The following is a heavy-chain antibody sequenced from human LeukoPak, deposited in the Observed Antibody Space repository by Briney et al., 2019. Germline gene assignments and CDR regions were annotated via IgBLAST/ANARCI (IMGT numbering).Heavy chain of an antibody. CDR3: ARDLGWGSYGYYFDY. J-gene: IGHJ4*02. Sequence: SGTLSFKAAVSGGSISSSNWWSWVRQPPGKGLEWIGEIYHSGSTNYNPSLKSRVTIAADTSKNQFSLKLSSVTAADTAVYYCARDLGWGSYGYYFDYWGQGTLVTVSS. V-gene: IGHV4-4*02. CDR1: GGSISSSNW. CDR2: IYHSGST. D-gene: IGHD5-18*01.